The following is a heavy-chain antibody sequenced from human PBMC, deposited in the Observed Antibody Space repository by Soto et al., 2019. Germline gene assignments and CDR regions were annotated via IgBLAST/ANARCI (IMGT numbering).Heavy chain of an antibody. D-gene: IGHD3-22*01. Sequence: QVQLVESGGGVVQPGRSLRLSCAASGFTFSSYAMHWVRQAPGKGLEWVAVISYDGSNKYYADSGKGRFTISRDNSKNTLYLQMNSLRAEDTAVYYCARDRVYYYDTPFDYWGQGTLVTVSS. J-gene: IGHJ4*02. V-gene: IGHV3-30-3*01. CDR1: GFTFSSYA. CDR2: ISYDGSNK. CDR3: ARDRVYYYDTPFDY.